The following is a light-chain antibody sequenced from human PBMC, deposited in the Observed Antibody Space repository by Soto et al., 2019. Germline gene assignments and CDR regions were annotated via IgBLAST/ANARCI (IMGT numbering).Light chain of an antibody. CDR3: QQYKNWPPCL. J-gene: IGKJ1*01. CDR1: QSVSSN. Sequence: EIVMTQSPATLSVSPGERATLSCRASQSVSSNLAWYQQKPGQAPRLLIYGASTRATGIPTRFSGSESGTAFTLTIGSLQSEDFVLYHWQQYKNWPPCLFGQGTKVQI. CDR2: GAS. V-gene: IGKV3-15*01.